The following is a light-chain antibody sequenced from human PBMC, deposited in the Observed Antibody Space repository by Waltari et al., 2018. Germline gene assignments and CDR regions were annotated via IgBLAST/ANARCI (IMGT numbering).Light chain of an antibody. Sequence: QSALTQSPSASGTPGQRVTISCSGSSSNIGSNPVNWYHQPPGTAPTLLIYSTNERPSGVPDRFSVSKSGSSASLAISGLQSEDEADYYCAAWDDSLNGYVFGTGTKVSVL. J-gene: IGLJ1*01. CDR2: STN. CDR1: SSNIGSNP. CDR3: AAWDDSLNGYV. V-gene: IGLV1-44*01.